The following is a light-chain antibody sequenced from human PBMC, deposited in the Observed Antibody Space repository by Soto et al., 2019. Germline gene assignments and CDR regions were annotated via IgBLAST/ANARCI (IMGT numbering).Light chain of an antibody. CDR1: QDISNH. CDR2: DAS. Sequence: DIQMTQSPSSLSTSVGERVTITCQASQDISNHLIWYQQKPGKAPKFLIYDASNLETGVPSRFSGSGSGTDFTFSISSLQPEDVATYFCQQSHILPRTFGPGTKVGIK. J-gene: IGKJ3*01. V-gene: IGKV1-33*01. CDR3: QQSHILPRT.